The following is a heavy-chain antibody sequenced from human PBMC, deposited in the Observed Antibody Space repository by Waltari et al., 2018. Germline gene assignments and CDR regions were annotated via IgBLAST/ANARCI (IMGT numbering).Heavy chain of an antibody. J-gene: IGHJ4*02. V-gene: IGHV3-74*01. CDR2: INTDGSGT. D-gene: IGHD2-15*01. CDR3: ARDGGYCSGGNCYSGHFDY. CDR1: GFTFSSYG. Sequence: EVQLVESGRDLVQRGGSLRLSCAVSGFTFSSYGMHWVRQAPGKGLVWVSRINTDGSGTSYADSVKGRFTISRDNAKNTLYLQMNSLRAEDMAVYYCARDGGYCSGGNCYSGHFDYWGQGTLVTVSA.